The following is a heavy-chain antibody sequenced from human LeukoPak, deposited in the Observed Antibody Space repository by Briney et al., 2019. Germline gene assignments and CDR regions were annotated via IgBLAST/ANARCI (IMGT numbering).Heavy chain of an antibody. CDR1: GYTFNSHY. J-gene: IGHJ3*02. Sequence: ASVKVSCKASGYTFNSHYVGWVRQAPGQGLEWMGWISGYNGKTNYAQKLQGRVTMTTDTSTTTAYMELRSLRSDDTAVYYCARVICSGDSCYPPSAVDIWGQGTMVTVSS. D-gene: IGHD2-15*01. CDR3: ARVICSGDSCYPPSAVDI. CDR2: ISGYNGKT. V-gene: IGHV1-18*01.